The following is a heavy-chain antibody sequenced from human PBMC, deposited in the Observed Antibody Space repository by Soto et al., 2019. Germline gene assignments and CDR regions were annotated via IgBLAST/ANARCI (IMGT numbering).Heavy chain of an antibody. CDR1: GGSISSYQ. CDR3: ARSGTAMVTVDY. J-gene: IGHJ4*02. D-gene: IGHD5-18*01. Sequence: SETLSLTCTVSGGSISSYQWSWIRQPPGKGLEWIGYIYYSGSTNYNPSLKSRVTISVDTSKNQFSLKLSSVTAADTAVYYCARSGTAMVTVDYWGQGTLVTVS. V-gene: IGHV4-59*01. CDR2: IYYSGST.